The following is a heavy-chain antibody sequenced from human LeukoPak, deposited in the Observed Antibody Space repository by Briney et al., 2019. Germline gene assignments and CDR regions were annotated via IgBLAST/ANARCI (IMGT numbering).Heavy chain of an antibody. CDR3: ARGDCSSTICYSPMDV. CDR2: IYRSGST. V-gene: IGHV4-38-2*02. CDR1: GYSISSGYD. Sequence: PSETLSLTCTVSGYSISSGYDWVWIRQTPGKGLEWIGSIYRSGSTNYNPSLKSRVTISVDTSKNQFSLKVNSVTAADTALYYCARGDCSSTICYSPMDVWGKGTTVTVSS. J-gene: IGHJ6*03. D-gene: IGHD2-2*01.